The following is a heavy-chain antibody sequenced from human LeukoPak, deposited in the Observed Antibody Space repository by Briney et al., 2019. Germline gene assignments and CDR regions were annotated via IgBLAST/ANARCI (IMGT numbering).Heavy chain of an antibody. CDR2: INPRSGGT. CDR3: ARLYRPHDAFDI. D-gene: IGHD3-16*02. V-gene: IGHV1-2*02. J-gene: IGHJ3*02. Sequence: GASVKVSCKTSGYTFTGLGLYIHWVRQAPGQGLEWMGWINPRSGGTNYAQKFQGRVTMTRDTSISTAYMELSRLRSDDTAVYYCARLYRPHDAFDIWGQGTMVTVSS. CDR1: GYTFTGLGLY.